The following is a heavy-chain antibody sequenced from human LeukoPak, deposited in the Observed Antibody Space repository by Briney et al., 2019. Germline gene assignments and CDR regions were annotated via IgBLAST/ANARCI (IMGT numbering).Heavy chain of an antibody. CDR3: ARTSIEFGELLTNGFVA. Sequence: GGSLRLSCAASGFTFSSYSMNWVRQAPGKGLEWVSSISSSSSYIYYADSVKGRFTISRDNAKNSLYLQMNSLRAEDTAVYYCARTSIEFGELLTNGFVAWGQGTLVTVSS. CDR1: GFTFSSYS. D-gene: IGHD3-10*01. V-gene: IGHV3-21*01. J-gene: IGHJ5*02. CDR2: ISSSSSYI.